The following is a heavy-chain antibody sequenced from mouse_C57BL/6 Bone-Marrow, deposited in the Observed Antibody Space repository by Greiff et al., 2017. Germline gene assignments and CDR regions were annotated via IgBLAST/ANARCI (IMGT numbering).Heavy chain of an antibody. Sequence: EVKLMESGGGLVKPGGSLKLSCAASGFTFSSSAMSWVRQTPEKRLEWVATISDGGSYTNYPDNVKGRFTISRDNAKNNLYLQMSHLKSEDTAMYYCARDQDGSSYWYFDVWGTGTTVTVSS. CDR3: ARDQDGSSYWYFDV. CDR2: ISDGGSYT. CDR1: GFTFSSSA. D-gene: IGHD1-1*01. J-gene: IGHJ1*03. V-gene: IGHV5-4*01.